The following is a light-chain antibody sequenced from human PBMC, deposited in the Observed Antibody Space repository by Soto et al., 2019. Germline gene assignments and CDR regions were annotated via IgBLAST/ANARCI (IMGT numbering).Light chain of an antibody. CDR1: SSNIGAGYD. CDR2: GNS. V-gene: IGLV1-40*01. Sequence: QSVLTQPPSVSGAPGQRVTISCTGSSSNIGAGYDVHWYQQLPGTAPKLLIYGNSNRPSGVPDRFSGSKSGTSASLAITGLQAEDEADYYCQSYDSSLSGFYVFGFGTKLTVL. J-gene: IGLJ1*01. CDR3: QSYDSSLSGFYV.